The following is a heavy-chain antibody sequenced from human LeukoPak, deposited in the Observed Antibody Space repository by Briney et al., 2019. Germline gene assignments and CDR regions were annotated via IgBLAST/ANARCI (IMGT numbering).Heavy chain of an antibody. CDR3: ARTQVVRYWYFDL. J-gene: IGHJ2*01. Sequence: SETLSLTCVVYGGSFSGYYWSWIRQPPGKGLEWIGYIYYSGSTNYNPSLKSRVTISVDTSKNQFSLKLSSVTAADTAVYYCARTQVVRYWYFDLWGRGTLVTVSS. CDR2: IYYSGST. V-gene: IGHV4-59*01. D-gene: IGHD6-13*01. CDR1: GGSFSGYY.